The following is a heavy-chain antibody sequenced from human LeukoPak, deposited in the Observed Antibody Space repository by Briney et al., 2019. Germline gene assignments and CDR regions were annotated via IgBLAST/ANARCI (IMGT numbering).Heavy chain of an antibody. CDR2: IYHSGST. V-gene: IGHV4-38-2*02. D-gene: IGHD2-2*01. CDR3: ARGGEVGSSTSSTRYSLGY. Sequence: SETLSLTCTVSGYSISSGYYWGWIRQPPGKGLEWIGSIYHSGSTYYNPSLKSRVTISVDTSKNQFSLKLSSVTAADTAVYYCARGGEVGSSTSSTRYSLGYWGQGTLVTVSS. J-gene: IGHJ4*02. CDR1: GYSISSGYY.